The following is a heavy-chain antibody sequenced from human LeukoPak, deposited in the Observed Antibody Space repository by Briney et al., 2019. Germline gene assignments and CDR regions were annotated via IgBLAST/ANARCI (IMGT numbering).Heavy chain of an antibody. CDR2: INHSGST. Sequence: SETLSLTCAVYGGSFSGYYWSWIRQPPGKGLEWIGEINHSGSTNYNPSLKSQVTISVDTSKNQFSLKLSSVTAADTAVYYCARGHIAARVYGYYYGMDVWGQGTTVTVSS. D-gene: IGHD6-13*01. CDR1: GGSFSGYY. CDR3: ARGHIAARVYGYYYGMDV. J-gene: IGHJ6*02. V-gene: IGHV4-34*01.